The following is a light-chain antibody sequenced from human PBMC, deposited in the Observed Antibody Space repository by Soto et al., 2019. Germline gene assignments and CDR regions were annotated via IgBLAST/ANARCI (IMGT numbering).Light chain of an antibody. CDR1: QSINNY. CDR2: SAS. J-gene: IGKJ5*01. CDR3: QQSLTMPIT. Sequence: DIRLTQSPSFLSASVGDRVTITCRASQSINNYLNWYLQRPGQAPKLLIRSASTLQRGVPSRFSGSGSRTEFTLTIAYLQPDDFGTYYCQQSLTMPITFG. V-gene: IGKV1-39*01.